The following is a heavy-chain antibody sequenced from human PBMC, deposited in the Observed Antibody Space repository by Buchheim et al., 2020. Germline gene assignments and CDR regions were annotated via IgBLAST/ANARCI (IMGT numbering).Heavy chain of an antibody. CDR3: ARRAIIFTYGDPLYYFDY. J-gene: IGHJ4*02. CDR1: GGSISSSSYY. CDR2: IYYSGST. Sequence: QLQLQESGPGLVKPSETLSLTCTVSGGSISSSSYYWGWIRQPPGKGLEWIGSIYYSGSTYYNPSLKSRVTISVDTSKNQFSLKLRSVTAADTAVYYCARRAIIFTYGDPLYYFDYWGQGTL. D-gene: IGHD4-17*01. V-gene: IGHV4-39*07.